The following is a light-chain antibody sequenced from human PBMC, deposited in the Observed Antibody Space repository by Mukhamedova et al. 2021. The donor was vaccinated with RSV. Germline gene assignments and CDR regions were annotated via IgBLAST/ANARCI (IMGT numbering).Light chain of an antibody. Sequence: GTSSDVGGYNYVSWYQQHPGKAPKLMIYEVSYRPSGVSTRFSGSKSGNTASLTISGLQAEDEADYYCCSYTGISSLPNAFGTGT. CDR3: CSYTGISSLPNA. CDR2: EVS. CDR1: SSDVGGYNY. J-gene: IGLJ1*01. V-gene: IGLV2-14*01.